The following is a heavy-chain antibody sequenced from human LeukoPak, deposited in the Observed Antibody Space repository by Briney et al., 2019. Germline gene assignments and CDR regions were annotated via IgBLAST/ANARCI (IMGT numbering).Heavy chain of an antibody. V-gene: IGHV4-4*07. Sequence: PSETLSLTCTVSGGSISSYYWSWIRQPAGKGLEWLGRIYTSGSTNYNPSLKSRVTMSVDTSKNQFSLKLSSVTAADTAVYYCARARVWIGELLDSVGYFDLWGRGTLVTVSS. CDR2: IYTSGST. D-gene: IGHD3-10*01. CDR3: ARARVWIGELLDSVGYFDL. CDR1: GGSISSYY. J-gene: IGHJ2*01.